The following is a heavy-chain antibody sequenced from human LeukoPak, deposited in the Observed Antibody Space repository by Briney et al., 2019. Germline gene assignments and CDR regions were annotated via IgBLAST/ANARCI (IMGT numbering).Heavy chain of an antibody. V-gene: IGHV3-20*04. CDR1: GFTFDDYG. J-gene: IGHJ6*03. Sequence: GGSLRLSCAASGFTFDDYGMSWVRQAPGKGLEWVSGINWNGGSTGYADSVKGRFTISRDNAKNSLYLQMNSLRAEDTALYYCARDGTRYYYYYMDVWGKGTTVTVSS. CDR2: INWNGGST. D-gene: IGHD1-26*01. CDR3: ARDGTRYYYYYMDV.